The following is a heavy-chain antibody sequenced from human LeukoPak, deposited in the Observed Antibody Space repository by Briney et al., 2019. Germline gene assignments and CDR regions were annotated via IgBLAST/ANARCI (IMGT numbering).Heavy chain of an antibody. CDR3: ARNAYYYGSGSSNY. V-gene: IGHV4-39*07. CDR1: GGSISSSSYY. J-gene: IGHJ4*02. CDR2: IYYSGST. D-gene: IGHD3-10*01. Sequence: SETLSLTCSVSGGSISSSSYYWSWIRQPPGKGLEWIGSIYYSGSTSSNPSLKSRVTISVDTSKNQFSLKLSSVTAADTAVYYCARNAYYYGSGSSNYWGQGTLVTVSS.